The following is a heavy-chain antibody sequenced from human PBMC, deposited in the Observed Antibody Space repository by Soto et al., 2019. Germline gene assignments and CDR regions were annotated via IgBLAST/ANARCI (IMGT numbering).Heavy chain of an antibody. J-gene: IGHJ5*02. Sequence: QVQLEQSGGEVKKPGASVKVSCKASGYTFTTYGISWVRQAPGQGLEWMGWISAYNGITKYAQKFQGRVTMTTDTSTSTAYMELRSLRSDDTAVYYCARDTAMVAEGFDPWGQGTLVTVSS. D-gene: IGHD5-18*01. CDR2: ISAYNGIT. CDR3: ARDTAMVAEGFDP. V-gene: IGHV1-18*01. CDR1: GYTFTTYG.